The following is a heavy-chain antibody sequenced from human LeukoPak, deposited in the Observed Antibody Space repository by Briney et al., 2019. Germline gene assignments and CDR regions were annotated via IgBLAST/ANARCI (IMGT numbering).Heavy chain of an antibody. Sequence: SETLSLTCTVSGGSISSYYWSWIRQPPGKGLEWIGYIYYSGSTNYNPSLKSRVTISVDTSKNQFSLKLSSVTAADTAVYYCARSLVRGVPPNWFDPWGQGTLVTVSS. J-gene: IGHJ5*02. CDR2: IYYSGST. CDR1: GGSISSYY. CDR3: ARSLVRGVPPNWFDP. D-gene: IGHD3-10*01. V-gene: IGHV4-59*01.